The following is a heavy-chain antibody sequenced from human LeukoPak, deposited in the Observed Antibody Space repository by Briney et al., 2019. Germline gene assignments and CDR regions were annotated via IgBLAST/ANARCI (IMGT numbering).Heavy chain of an antibody. Sequence: GGSLRLSCAASGFTFSSYAMSWVRQAPGKGLEWVSAISGSGGSTYYADSVKGRFTISRDNSKNTLYLQMNSLRAEDTAVYYCAKARRYFDWTNTLYYFDYWGQGTLVTVSS. CDR2: ISGSGGST. J-gene: IGHJ4*02. CDR3: AKARRYFDWTNTLYYFDY. D-gene: IGHD3-9*01. CDR1: GFTFSSYA. V-gene: IGHV3-23*01.